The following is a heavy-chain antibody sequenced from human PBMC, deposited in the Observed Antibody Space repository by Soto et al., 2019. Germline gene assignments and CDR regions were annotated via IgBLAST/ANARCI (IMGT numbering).Heavy chain of an antibody. CDR3: AKDDGFLEWLLVDP. CDR2: ISYDGSNK. J-gene: IGHJ5*02. Sequence: GGSLRLSCAASGFTLSSYGMHWVRQAPGKGLEWVAVISYDGSNKYYADSVKGRFTISRDNSKNTLYLQMNSLRAEDTAVYYCAKDDGFLEWLLVDPWGQGTLVTVSS. D-gene: IGHD3-3*01. CDR1: GFTLSSYG. V-gene: IGHV3-30*18.